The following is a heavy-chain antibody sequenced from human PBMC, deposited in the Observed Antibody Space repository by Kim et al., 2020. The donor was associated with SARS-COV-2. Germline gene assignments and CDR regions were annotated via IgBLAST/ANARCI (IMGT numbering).Heavy chain of an antibody. CDR2: I. D-gene: IGHD4-4*01. CDR3: ARGPNYSPFDY. V-gene: IGHV3-48*03. J-gene: IGHJ4*02. Sequence: IYDADSVRGRFTISRDNDENSLFLQMNSLRAEDTAVYYCARGPNYSPFDYWGQGTLVTVSS.